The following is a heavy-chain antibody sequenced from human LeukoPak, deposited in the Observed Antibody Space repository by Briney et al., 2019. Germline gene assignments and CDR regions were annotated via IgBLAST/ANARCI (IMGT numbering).Heavy chain of an antibody. CDR3: ARDSTVTTSWVYYYYYYYMDV. V-gene: IGHV1-2*02. CDR1: GYTLTELS. CDR2: INPNSGGT. J-gene: IGHJ6*03. Sequence: ASVKVSCKVSGYTLTELSMHWVRQAPGQGLEWMGWINPNSGGTNYAQKFQGRVTMTRDTSISTAYMELSRLRSDDTAVYYCARDSTVTTSWVYYYYYYYMDVWGKGTTVTVSS. D-gene: IGHD4-17*01.